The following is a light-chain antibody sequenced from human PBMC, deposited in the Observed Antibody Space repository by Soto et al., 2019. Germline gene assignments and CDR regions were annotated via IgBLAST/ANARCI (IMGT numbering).Light chain of an antibody. Sequence: DIQMTQSPSSLSASVGDRVTITCRASQDIDNNLNWYQQRSGKAPKVLIYDASNLKGGVPSRFTGSGSGTDFTSTISSLQPEDIATYYCQQYDDFPYTFGQGTKLEI. J-gene: IGKJ2*01. V-gene: IGKV1-33*01. CDR1: QDIDNN. CDR2: DAS. CDR3: QQYDDFPYT.